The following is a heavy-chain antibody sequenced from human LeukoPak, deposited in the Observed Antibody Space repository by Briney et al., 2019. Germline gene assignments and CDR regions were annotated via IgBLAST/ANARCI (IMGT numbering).Heavy chain of an antibody. CDR2: ISYDGSNK. V-gene: IGHV3-30-3*01. D-gene: IGHD3-22*01. J-gene: IGHJ4*02. CDR3: ARGGPPYYYDSSGYYYFDY. CDR1: GFTFSSYA. Sequence: GGSLRLSCAASGFTFSSYAMHWVRQAPGKGLEWVAVISYDGSNKYYADSVKGRFTISRDNSKNTLYPQMNSLRAEDTAVYYCARGGPPYYYDSSGYYYFDYWGQGTLVTVSS.